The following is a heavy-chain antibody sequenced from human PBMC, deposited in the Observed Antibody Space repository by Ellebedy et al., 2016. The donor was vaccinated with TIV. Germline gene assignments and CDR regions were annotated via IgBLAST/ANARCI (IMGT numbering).Heavy chain of an antibody. Sequence: GESLKISXAASGFTFSSYSMNWVRQAPGKGLEWVSSISSSSSYIYYADSVKGRFTISRDNAKNSLYLQMNSLRAEDTAVYYCARGHGIYFDYWGQGTLVTVSS. CDR3: ARGHGIYFDY. D-gene: IGHD1-14*01. V-gene: IGHV3-21*01. J-gene: IGHJ4*02. CDR1: GFTFSSYS. CDR2: ISSSSSYI.